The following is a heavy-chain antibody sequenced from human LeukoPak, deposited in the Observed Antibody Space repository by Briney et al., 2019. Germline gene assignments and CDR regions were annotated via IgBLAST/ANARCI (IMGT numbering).Heavy chain of an antibody. CDR2: TYYRSKWYN. V-gene: IGHV6-1*01. D-gene: IGHD5-12*01. Sequence: SQTLSLTCAISGDSVSSNCAAWSWITQSPSRGLEWLVSTYYRSKWYNDDALSVTIRITINPDTSKNHFSLQVNSVTPEDTAVYYCARGASGYHNTGGQGTLVTVSS. CDR1: GDSVSSNCAA. J-gene: IGHJ4*02. CDR3: ARGASGYHNT.